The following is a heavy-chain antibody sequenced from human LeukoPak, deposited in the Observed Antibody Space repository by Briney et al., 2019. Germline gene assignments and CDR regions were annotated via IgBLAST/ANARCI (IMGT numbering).Heavy chain of an antibody. D-gene: IGHD1-7*01. CDR2: IYYAGST. Sequence: SETLSLTCTVSGGSINSYYWSWIRQPPGKGLEWIGYIYYAGSTNYNPSLKSRVTISVDTSKNQFSLKLSSVTAADTAVYYCARGVLELPIFYYYYMDVWGKGTTVTVSS. V-gene: IGHV4-59*12. CDR1: GGSINSYY. CDR3: ARGVLELPIFYYYYMDV. J-gene: IGHJ6*03.